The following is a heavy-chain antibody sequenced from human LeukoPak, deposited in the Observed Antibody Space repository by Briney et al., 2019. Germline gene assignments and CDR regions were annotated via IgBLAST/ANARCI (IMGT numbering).Heavy chain of an antibody. J-gene: IGHJ4*02. Sequence: GGSLRLSCAASGFTFSIYSMNWVRQAPGKGLEWVSSISSSSSYIYYADSVKGRFTISRDNAKNSLYLQMNSLRAEDTAVYYCARDLYSYRDPITKYFDYWGQGTLVTVSS. CDR3: ARDLYSYRDPITKYFDY. CDR1: GFTFSIYS. CDR2: ISSSSSYI. V-gene: IGHV3-21*01. D-gene: IGHD2-15*01.